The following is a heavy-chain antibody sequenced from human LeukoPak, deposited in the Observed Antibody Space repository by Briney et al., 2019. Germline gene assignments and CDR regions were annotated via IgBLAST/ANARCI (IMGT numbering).Heavy chain of an antibody. J-gene: IGHJ3*02. V-gene: IGHV1-69*05. CDR1: GGTFSSYA. Sequence: SVKVSCKASGGTFSSYAISWVRQAPGQGLEWMGRIIPIFGTANYAQKFQGRVTITTDESTSTAYMELSSLRSEDTAVYYCARHQYYYDSSSYYYGAFDIWGQGTMVTVSS. CDR2: IIPIFGTA. D-gene: IGHD3-22*01. CDR3: ARHQYYYDSSSYYYGAFDI.